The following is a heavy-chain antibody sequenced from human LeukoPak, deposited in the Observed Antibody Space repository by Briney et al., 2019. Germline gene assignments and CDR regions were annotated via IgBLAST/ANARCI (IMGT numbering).Heavy chain of an antibody. CDR1: GASISSYY. CDR3: ARVKDPGGYYFYYYMDV. CDR2: IYYSGST. J-gene: IGHJ6*03. Sequence: PSETLSLTCTVSGASISSYYWSWIRQPPGKGLEWIGYIYYSGSTNYNPSLKSRVTISIDTSKDQFSLKVTSVTAADTAVYYCARVKDPGGYYFYYYMDVWGKGTTVTVSS. D-gene: IGHD3-16*01. V-gene: IGHV4-59*12.